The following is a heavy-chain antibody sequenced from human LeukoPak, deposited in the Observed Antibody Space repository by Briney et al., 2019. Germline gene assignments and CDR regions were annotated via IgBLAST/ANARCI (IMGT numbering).Heavy chain of an antibody. CDR2: IYSSGTT. CDR3: AREANYYGSGSYFEGTFDH. D-gene: IGHD3-10*01. J-gene: IGHJ4*02. CDR1: GGSISSYY. Sequence: SETLSLTCTVSGGSISSYYWSWIRQPPGKGPEWIGYIYSSGTTNYNPSLKSRVTISIDTSKNEFSLKLTSVTAADTAVYYCAREANYYGSGSYFEGTFDHWGQGSLVIVSS. V-gene: IGHV4-59*01.